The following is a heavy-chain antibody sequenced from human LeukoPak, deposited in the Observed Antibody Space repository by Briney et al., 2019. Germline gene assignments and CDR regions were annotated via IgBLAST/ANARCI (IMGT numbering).Heavy chain of an antibody. J-gene: IGHJ6*02. D-gene: IGHD2-2*01. Sequence: SETLSLTCAVYGGSFSGYYCRWIRQPPAGGREGIGGINHSGSSNYNPSLQSRVAISVDTSKNQFSLELSSVTAADTAVYYCARGRGASTSHRPYYYDGMDVWGQGTTVTVSS. CDR1: GGSFSGYY. V-gene: IGHV4-34*01. CDR2: INHSGSS. CDR3: ARGRGASTSHRPYYYDGMDV.